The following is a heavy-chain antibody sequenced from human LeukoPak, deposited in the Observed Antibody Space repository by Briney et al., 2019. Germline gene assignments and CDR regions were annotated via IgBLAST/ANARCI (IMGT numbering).Heavy chain of an antibody. Sequence: GGSLRISCAASGFTFSSYSMNWVRQAPGKGLEWVSSISSSSSYIYYADSVKGRFTISRDNAKDSLYLQMNSLRAEDTAVYYCARESTTVTADAFDIWGQGTMVTVSS. V-gene: IGHV3-21*01. D-gene: IGHD4-17*01. J-gene: IGHJ3*02. CDR1: GFTFSSYS. CDR2: ISSSSSYI. CDR3: ARESTTVTADAFDI.